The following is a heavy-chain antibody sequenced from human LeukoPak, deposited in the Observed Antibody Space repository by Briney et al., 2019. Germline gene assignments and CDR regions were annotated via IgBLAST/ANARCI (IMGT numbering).Heavy chain of an antibody. J-gene: IGHJ4*02. V-gene: IGHV3-23*01. CDR1: GFTFSSST. D-gene: IGHD3-16*01. Sequence: GGSLRLSCGASGFTFSSSTMSWVRQAPGKGLEWVSGISGTDDNTYYADSVKGRSTIFRDNSKDILYLYMSSLRAEDTAMYYCANHPGGSFDYWGQGTLVAVSS. CDR3: ANHPGGSFDY. CDR2: ISGTDDNT.